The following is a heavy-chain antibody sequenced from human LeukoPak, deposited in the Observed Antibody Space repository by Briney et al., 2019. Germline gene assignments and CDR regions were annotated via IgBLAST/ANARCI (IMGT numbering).Heavy chain of an antibody. V-gene: IGHV1-2*02. D-gene: IGHD1-26*01. CDR3: ARDRVGATTVVDY. CDR1: GYTFTGYY. CDR2: INPNSGGT. J-gene: IGHJ4*02. Sequence: GASVKVSCKASGYTFTGYYMHWVRQAPGQGLEWMGWINPNSGGTNYAQKFQGRVTMTRDTSISTAYMELSRLRSDDTAVYYCARDRVGATTVVDYWGQGTLVTVSS.